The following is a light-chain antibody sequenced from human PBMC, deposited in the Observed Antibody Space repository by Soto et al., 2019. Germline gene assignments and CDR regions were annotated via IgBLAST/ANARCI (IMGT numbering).Light chain of an antibody. CDR3: HQYHIYPVT. CDR1: QSVSTW. V-gene: IGKV1-5*03. CDR2: KAS. J-gene: IGKJ4*01. Sequence: DIQMTQSPSTLSASVGDRVTITCRASQSVSTWLAWYQQKPGKAPKLLIHKASTLENGVPSSFSGSGSGTDFPLTISSLQPDDFATYYCHQYHIYPVTFGGGTKVEIK.